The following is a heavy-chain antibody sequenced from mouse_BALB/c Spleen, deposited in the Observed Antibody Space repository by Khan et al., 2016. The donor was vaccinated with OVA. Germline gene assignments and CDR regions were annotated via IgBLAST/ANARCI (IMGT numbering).Heavy chain of an antibody. Sequence: QIQLVQSGPELKKPGETVKISCKASGYTFTNYGMNWVKQAPGKGLKWMGWINTYTGEPTYADDFKGRFAFSLETSASTAYLQINNLKNEDTATYFCAREPYYGSSHYAMDYWGQGTSVTVSS. CDR1: GYTFTNYG. CDR3: AREPYYGSSHYAMDY. V-gene: IGHV9-3-1*01. CDR2: INTYTGEP. D-gene: IGHD1-1*01. J-gene: IGHJ4*01.